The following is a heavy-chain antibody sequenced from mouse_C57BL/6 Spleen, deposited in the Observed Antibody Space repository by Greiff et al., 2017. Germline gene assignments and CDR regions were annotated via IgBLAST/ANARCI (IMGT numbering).Heavy chain of an antibody. CDR2: IDPSDSYT. Sequence: QVQLQQPGAELVRPGTSVKLSCKASGYTFTSYWMHWVKQRPGQGLEWIGVIDPSDSYTNYNQKFKGKATLTVDTSSSTAYMQLSSLTSEDSAVYYCAIYYGYDGFAYWGQGTLVTVSA. CDR3: AIYYGYDGFAY. CDR1: GYTFTSYW. J-gene: IGHJ3*01. D-gene: IGHD2-2*01. V-gene: IGHV1-59*01.